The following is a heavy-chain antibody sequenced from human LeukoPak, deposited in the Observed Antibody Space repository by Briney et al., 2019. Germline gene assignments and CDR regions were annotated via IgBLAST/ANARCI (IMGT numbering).Heavy chain of an antibody. D-gene: IGHD6-19*01. CDR2: INPKSGGT. CDR3: ARDLGEIAMAGMFSTQSHFDR. J-gene: IGHJ4*02. V-gene: IGHV1-2*02. Sequence: ASVKVSCKASGYMFTDYYMHWVRQAPGQGLEWMGWINPKSGGTNYAQKSQGRVTMTRDTSINTGYMDLSGLRSDDTAVYFCARDLGEIAMAGMFSTQSHFDRWGQGTLVTVSS. CDR1: GYMFTDYY.